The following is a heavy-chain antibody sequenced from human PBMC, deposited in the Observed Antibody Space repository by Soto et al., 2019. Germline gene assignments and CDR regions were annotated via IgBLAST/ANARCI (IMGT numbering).Heavy chain of an antibody. CDR2: IIAILGKA. D-gene: IGHD3-22*01. J-gene: IGHJ3*01. V-gene: IGHV1-69*01. CDR1: GGTFSSYA. CDR3: ARERGGAIIVGVTGTFDV. Sequence: QVQLVQSGAEVKKPGSSVKVSCKASGGTFSSYAISWVRQAPGQGLEWMGGIIAILGKANYAEKSQGRVTITADESTSTAYMELSSLRSEDTAVYYCARERGGAIIVGVTGTFDVWGQETLVTVSS.